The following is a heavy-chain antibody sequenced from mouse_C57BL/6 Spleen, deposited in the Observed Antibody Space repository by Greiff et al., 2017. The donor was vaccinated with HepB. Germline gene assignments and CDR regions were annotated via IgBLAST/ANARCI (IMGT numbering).Heavy chain of an antibody. D-gene: IGHD2-1*01. J-gene: IGHJ3*01. CDR2: IYPGSGST. V-gene: IGHV1-55*01. Sequence: QVQLQQPGAELVKPGASVKMSCKASGYTFTSYWVTWVKQRPGQGLEWIGDIYPGSGSTNYNEKFKSKATLTVDTSSSTAYLQLSSLPSEDSAVYYCARSFGNYPFAYWGQGTLVTVSA. CDR1: GYTFTSYW. CDR3: ARSFGNYPFAY.